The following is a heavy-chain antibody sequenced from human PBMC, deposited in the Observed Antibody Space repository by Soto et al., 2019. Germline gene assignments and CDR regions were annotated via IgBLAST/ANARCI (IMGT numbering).Heavy chain of an antibody. CDR2: IIPILGIA. D-gene: IGHD4-17*01. CDR3: ARDVLTTVTNDWFAP. J-gene: IGHJ5*02. CDR1: GGTFSSYT. V-gene: IGHV1-69*04. Sequence: SVKVSCKASGGTFSSYTISWVRQAPGQGLEWMGRIIPILGIANYAQKFQGRVTITADKSTSTAYMELSSLRSEDTAVYYCARDVLTTVTNDWFAPWGQGTLVTVSS.